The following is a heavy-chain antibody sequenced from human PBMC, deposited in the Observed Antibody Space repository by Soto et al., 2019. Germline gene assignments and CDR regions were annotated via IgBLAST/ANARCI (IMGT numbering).Heavy chain of an antibody. Sequence: ASVKVSCKASGYTFTSYGISWVRQAPGQGLDWMGWISAYNGNTKYAQDLQGRVTMTTDTSTSTAYMELRSLRSDDTAVYYCARFTGGSYNTYYFYYGMDVWGQGTTVTVSS. V-gene: IGHV1-18*04. CDR2: ISAYNGNT. CDR3: ARFTGGSYNTYYFYYGMDV. CDR1: GYTFTSYG. D-gene: IGHD2-15*01. J-gene: IGHJ6*02.